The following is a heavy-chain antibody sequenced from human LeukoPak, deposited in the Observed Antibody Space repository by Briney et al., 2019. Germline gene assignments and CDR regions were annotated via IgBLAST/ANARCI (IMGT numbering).Heavy chain of an antibody. D-gene: IGHD2-2*01. J-gene: IGHJ4*02. CDR2: IYYSGST. Sequence: SETLSLTCAVSGGSISSGGYYWTWIRQHPGEGLEWIGYIYYSGSTYYNPSLKSRVTISVDTSKNQFSLNLSSVTAADTAVYYCARGSVPAAIDYWGQGTLVTVSS. V-gene: IGHV4-31*11. CDR1: GGSISSGGYY. CDR3: ARGSVPAAIDY.